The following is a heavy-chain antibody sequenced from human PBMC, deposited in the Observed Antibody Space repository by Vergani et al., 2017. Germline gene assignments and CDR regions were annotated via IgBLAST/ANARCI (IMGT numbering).Heavy chain of an antibody. J-gene: IGHJ4*02. Sequence: QVHLVESGGGVVQPGRSLRLSCVVSGFTSSYYGMHWVRQAPGKGLEWVAVISYDGTQKYYADSVKGRFTISRDNSKSTLYLQMNSLRTEDTAVYYCASERGSSWYSASGAYWGQGTLVTVSS. V-gene: IGHV3-30*03. CDR1: GFTSSYYG. D-gene: IGHD6-13*01. CDR2: ISYDGTQK. CDR3: ASERGSSWYSASGAY.